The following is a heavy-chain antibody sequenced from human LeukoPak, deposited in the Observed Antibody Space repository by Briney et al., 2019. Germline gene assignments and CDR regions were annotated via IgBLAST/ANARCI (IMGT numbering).Heavy chain of an antibody. V-gene: IGHV3-11*01. CDR1: GFTFSDYY. D-gene: IGHD6-13*01. Sequence: NPGGSLRLSCAASGFTFSDYYMTWIRLAPGRGLEWVSYISHSGSDKSYADSVKGRFTTSRDNARKSLYLQMNSLRVDDTAVYYCARVGIIVAAGTSDFWGQGTLVTVSS. CDR2: ISHSGSDK. CDR3: ARVGIIVAAGTSDF. J-gene: IGHJ4*02.